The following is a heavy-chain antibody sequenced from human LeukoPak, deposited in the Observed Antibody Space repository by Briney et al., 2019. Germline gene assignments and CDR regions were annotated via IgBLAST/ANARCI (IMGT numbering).Heavy chain of an antibody. D-gene: IGHD1-20*01. CDR1: GFTFTRYL. V-gene: IGHV1-46*01. CDR3: ARENNLNGRGGNWFDP. J-gene: IGHJ5*02. Sequence: ASVKVSCKASGFTFTRYLIHWARQAPGQGLEWMGFVNPNNGGTLYAQKFQDSILMTGDTSTSTMNMELSSLTSEDTAVYYCARENNLNGRGGNWFDPWGQGTLVTVSS. CDR2: VNPNNGGT.